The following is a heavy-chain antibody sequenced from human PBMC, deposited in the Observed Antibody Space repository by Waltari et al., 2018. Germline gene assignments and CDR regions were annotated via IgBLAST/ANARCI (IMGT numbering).Heavy chain of an antibody. D-gene: IGHD3-10*01. V-gene: IGHV3-23*03. J-gene: IGHJ4*02. CDR3: AKVWFGEFASWDY. CDR2: IYSGGST. CDR1: GFTFGSYA. Sequence: EVQLLESGGGLVQPGGSLRLSCAASGFTFGSYAMSWVRQAPGKGLEWVSVIYSGGSTYYADSVKGRFTISRDNSKNTLYLQMNSLRAEDTAVYYCAKVWFGEFASWDYWGQGTLVTVSS.